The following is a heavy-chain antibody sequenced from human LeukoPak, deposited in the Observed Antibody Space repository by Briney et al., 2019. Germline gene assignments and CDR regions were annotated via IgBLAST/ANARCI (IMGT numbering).Heavy chain of an antibody. CDR2: TYTRGNS. D-gene: IGHD3-22*01. CDR3: ARGGRGSAAVVAPRSFDI. J-gene: IGHJ3*02. CDR1: GFDVSSHH. Sequence: GGSLRLSCAASGFDVSSHHMVWVRQAPGKGLEWVSVTYTRGNSYYTDSVKGRFIISRDTSKNTIDLQMNSLRPEDSALYFCARGGRGSAAVVAPRSFDIWGQGTMVAVSS. V-gene: IGHV3-53*01.